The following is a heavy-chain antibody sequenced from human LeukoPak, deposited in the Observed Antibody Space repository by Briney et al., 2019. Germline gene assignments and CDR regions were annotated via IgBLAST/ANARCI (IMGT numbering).Heavy chain of an antibody. CDR2: INPNSGGT. CDR3: ARETGQSYFDY. CDR1: GYTFTGYY. Sequence: ASVTVSCTASGYTFTGYYIHWVRQAPGPGLEWMGWINPNSGGTNYAQKFQGRVTMTRDTSISIAHMELSGLRSDDTAVYYCARETGQSYFDYWGQGALCTVSS. J-gene: IGHJ4*02. V-gene: IGHV1-2*02. D-gene: IGHD1-1*01.